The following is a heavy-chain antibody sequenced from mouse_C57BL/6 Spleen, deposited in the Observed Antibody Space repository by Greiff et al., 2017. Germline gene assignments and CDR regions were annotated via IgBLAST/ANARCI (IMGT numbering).Heavy chain of an antibody. V-gene: IGHV1-81*01. J-gene: IGHJ2*01. CDR3: AGRTGTGYFDY. CDR2: IYPRSGNT. CDR1: GYTFTSYG. Sequence: VQLQQSGAELARPGASVKLSCKASGYTFTSYGISWVKQRTGQGLEWIGEIYPRSGNTYYNEKFKGKATLTADKSSSTAYMELRSLTSEDAAVYFCAGRTGTGYFDYWGQGTTLTVSS. D-gene: IGHD4-1*01.